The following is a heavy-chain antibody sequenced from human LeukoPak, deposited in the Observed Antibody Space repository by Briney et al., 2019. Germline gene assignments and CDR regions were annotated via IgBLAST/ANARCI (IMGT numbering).Heavy chain of an antibody. Sequence: GGSLRLSCAASGFTFSSYSMNWVRQAPGKGLEWVSSISSSSSYIYYADSVRGRFTISRDNAKNSLYLQMNSLRAEDTAVYYCARDFGGNVDYWGQGTLVTVSS. J-gene: IGHJ4*02. V-gene: IGHV3-21*01. CDR3: ARDFGGNVDY. CDR1: GFTFSSYS. D-gene: IGHD4-23*01. CDR2: ISSSSSYI.